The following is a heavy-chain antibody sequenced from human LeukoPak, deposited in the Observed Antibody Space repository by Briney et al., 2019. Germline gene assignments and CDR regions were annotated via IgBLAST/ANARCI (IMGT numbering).Heavy chain of an antibody. CDR2: IRSKANSYAT. D-gene: IGHD6-13*01. Sequence: PGGSLRLSCAASGLTFSGSAMLWVRQAWGKGLEWVGRIRSKANSYATAYAASGIGRFTISRDDSKNTAYLQMSSLKTEDTAVYYCTRGVAAAGVLGYWGQGALVTVSS. CDR3: TRGVAAAGVLGY. V-gene: IGHV3-73*01. J-gene: IGHJ4*02. CDR1: GLTFSGSA.